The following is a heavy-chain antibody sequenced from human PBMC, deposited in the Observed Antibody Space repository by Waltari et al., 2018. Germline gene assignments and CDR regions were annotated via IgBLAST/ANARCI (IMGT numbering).Heavy chain of an antibody. V-gene: IGHV1-2*04. CDR2: INPNSGGT. D-gene: IGHD5-18*01. J-gene: IGHJ4*02. CDR3: ARAAQLWKQYYFDY. CDR1: GYTFTGYY. Sequence: QVQLVQSGAEVKKPGASVKVSCKASGYTFTGYYMPWVRQAPGQGLEWMGWINPNSGGTNYAQKFQGWVTMTRDTSISTAYMELSRLRSDDTAVYYCARAAQLWKQYYFDYWGQGTLVTVSS.